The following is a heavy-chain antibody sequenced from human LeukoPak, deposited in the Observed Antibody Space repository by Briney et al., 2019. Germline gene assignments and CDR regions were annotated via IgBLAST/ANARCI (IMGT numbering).Heavy chain of an antibody. D-gene: IGHD2/OR15-2a*01. Sequence: GGSLRLSRSASGFIFSSFAKHWVRQAGWKGLEYVAATSCYWCSKYYADSVKGRFNISRDNSKSPLYLQMSSLRAEDTAVYLCVKDLRSDFMGVLSRYLSYWGQGTLVTVSS. CDR1: GFIFSSFA. CDR3: VKDLRSDFMGVLSRYLSY. CDR2: TSCYWCSK. J-gene: IGHJ4*02. V-gene: IGHV3-64D*09.